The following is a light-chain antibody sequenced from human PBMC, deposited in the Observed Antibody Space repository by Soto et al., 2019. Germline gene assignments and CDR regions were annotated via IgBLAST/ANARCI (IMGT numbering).Light chain of an antibody. CDR3: HQYNNWPLT. CDR1: QRVSNN. Sequence: EIVLTQSPGTLSLSPGERATLSCRASQRVSNNYLAWYHQKPGQAPRLLIYGASTRATGIPARFSGSGSGTEFTLTISSLQSEDFAVYYCHQYNNWPLTFGGGTKVDI. V-gene: IGKV3-15*01. CDR2: GAS. J-gene: IGKJ4*01.